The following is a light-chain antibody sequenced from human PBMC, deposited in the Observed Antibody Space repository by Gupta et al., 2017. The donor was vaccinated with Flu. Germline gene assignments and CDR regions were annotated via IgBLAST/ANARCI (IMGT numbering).Light chain of an antibody. V-gene: IGKV3-15*01. Sequence: IVLTQSPATLSVFPGETATLSCWASQSVGGYLAWYQQKPGHPPRLLVYDTSTRATGVPARFSGSGSGTDFTLTIDNLQSEDSGFYFCQQYNHWPAWLSFGGGTRVEI. CDR2: DTS. CDR1: QSVGGY. CDR3: QQYNHWPAWLS. J-gene: IGKJ4*01.